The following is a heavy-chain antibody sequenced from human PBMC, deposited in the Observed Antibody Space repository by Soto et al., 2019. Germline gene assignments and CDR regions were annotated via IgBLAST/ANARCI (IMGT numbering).Heavy chain of an antibody. CDR2: IWYDGSNK. CDR3: ARGDYGSGLVGYYYYYGMDV. D-gene: IGHD3-10*01. CDR1: GFTFSSYG. V-gene: IGHV3-33*01. Sequence: QVQLVESGGGVVQPGRSLRLSCAASGFTFSSYGMHWVRQAPGKGLEWVAVIWYDGSNKYYADSVKGRFTISRDNSKNTLYLQMNSLRAEDTAVYYCARGDYGSGLVGYYYYYGMDVWGQGTTVTVSS. J-gene: IGHJ6*02.